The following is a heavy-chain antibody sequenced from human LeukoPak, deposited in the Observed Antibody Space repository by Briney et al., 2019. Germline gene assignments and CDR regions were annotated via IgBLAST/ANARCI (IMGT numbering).Heavy chain of an antibody. CDR3: ASAPPNYYDSSGYSYY. D-gene: IGHD3-22*01. Sequence: GGSLRLSCAASGFTFSSYSMNWVRQAPGKGLEWVSYISSSSSTIYYADSVKGRFTISRDNAKNSLYLQMNSLRAEDTAVYYCASAPPNYYDSSGYSYYWGQGTLVTVSS. CDR2: ISSSSSTI. V-gene: IGHV3-48*04. CDR1: GFTFSSYS. J-gene: IGHJ4*02.